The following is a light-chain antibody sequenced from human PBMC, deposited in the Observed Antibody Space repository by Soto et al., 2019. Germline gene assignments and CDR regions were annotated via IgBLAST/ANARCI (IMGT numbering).Light chain of an antibody. J-gene: IGKJ1*01. CDR3: QQSYNSPHT. Sequence: DIQMTQSPSSLSASVGDEVTITCRASQTIMTYLNWYQLKPGKPPRLLIYAASSLQSVDPSRFSGSGSGTDFTLTISSLQREDFATYSCQQSYNSPHTFGRRTKVEIK. CDR2: AAS. V-gene: IGKV1-39*01. CDR1: QTIMTY.